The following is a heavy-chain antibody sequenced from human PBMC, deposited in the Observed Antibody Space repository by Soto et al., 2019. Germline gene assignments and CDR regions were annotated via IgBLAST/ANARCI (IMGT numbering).Heavy chain of an antibody. CDR2: ISLYSDGT. D-gene: IGHD2-2*01. Sequence: ASVKVSCKTSGYTFSNYGITWVRQAPGQPLEWLGWISLYSDGTNYAQKFQGRVSMTTDTSTTTAYMELRSLRSDDTAVYYCARVVPGAEAWFGPCGQGTLFTVSS. J-gene: IGHJ5*02. CDR3: ARVVPGAEAWFGP. V-gene: IGHV1-18*01. CDR1: GYTFSNYG.